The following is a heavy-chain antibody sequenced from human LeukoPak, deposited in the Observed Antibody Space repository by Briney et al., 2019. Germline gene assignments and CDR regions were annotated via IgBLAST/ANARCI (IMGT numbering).Heavy chain of an antibody. CDR2: ISAYNGNT. D-gene: IGHD3-22*01. Sequence: EASVKDSCKASGYTFTSYGISWGRPAPGQGLEWVGWISAYNGNTNYAQKLQGRVTMTTDTSTSTAYMELRSLRSDDTAVYYCARGFPPRRSYDSSGYYSYFFDYWGQGTLVTVSS. V-gene: IGHV1-18*01. CDR3: ARGFPPRRSYDSSGYYSYFFDY. CDR1: GYTFTSYG. J-gene: IGHJ4*02.